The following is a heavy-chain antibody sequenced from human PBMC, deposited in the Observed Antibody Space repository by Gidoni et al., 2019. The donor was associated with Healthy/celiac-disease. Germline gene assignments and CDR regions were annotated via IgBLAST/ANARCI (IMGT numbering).Heavy chain of an antibody. J-gene: IGHJ6*02. CDR3: AVVQYSYGPGAPYGMDV. CDR1: GGTFSRYA. D-gene: IGHD5-18*01. V-gene: IGHV1-69*06. Sequence: QEQLVQSGAEAENPRSSVQVSCKASGGTFSRYAISWVRRATGQGLEWLRGIIPILGTANYAQMFQGRVTITAENSTSTAYMELSSLRSKNPTVYYCAVVQYSYGPGAPYGMDVWGQGTTVTVSS. CDR2: IIPILGTA.